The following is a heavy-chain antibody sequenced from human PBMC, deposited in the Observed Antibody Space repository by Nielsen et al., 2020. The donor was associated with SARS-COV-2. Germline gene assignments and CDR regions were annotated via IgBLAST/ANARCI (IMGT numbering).Heavy chain of an antibody. CDR2: FDPEDGET. J-gene: IGHJ6*02. V-gene: IGHV1-24*01. Sequence: ASVKVSCKVSGYTLTELSMHWVRQAPGKGLEWMGGFDPEDGETIYAQKFQGRVTMTEDTSTDTAYMELSSLRSDDTAVYYCASRNVGYYYYGMDVWGQGTTVTVSS. CDR1: GYTLTELS. CDR3: ASRNVGYYYYGMDV. D-gene: IGHD1-1*01.